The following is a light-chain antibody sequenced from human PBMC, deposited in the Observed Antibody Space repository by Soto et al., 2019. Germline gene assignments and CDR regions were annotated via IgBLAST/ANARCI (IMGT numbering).Light chain of an antibody. V-gene: IGKV3-15*01. CDR2: GAS. J-gene: IGKJ1*01. CDR3: HQVNDWPRGT. Sequence: EIVMTQSPATLSVSPGERASLSCRASQSISSYLAWYQQKPGQAPRLLIYGASTRATDIPARFSGGGSGTEFTLTINSLQSEDVAVYYCHQVNDWPRGTFGQGIKVEVK. CDR1: QSISSY.